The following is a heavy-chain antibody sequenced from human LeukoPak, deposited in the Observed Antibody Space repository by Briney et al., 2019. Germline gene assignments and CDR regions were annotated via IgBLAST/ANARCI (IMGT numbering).Heavy chain of an antibody. Sequence: SVKVSCKASGGTFSSYAISWVRQAPGQGLEWMGRIIPIFGTANYAQKFQGRVTITADESTSTAYMELSSLRSEDTAVYYCARDQEYIRGAHEPYFDYWGQGTLVTVSS. CDR3: ARDQEYIRGAHEPYFDY. V-gene: IGHV1-69*13. CDR1: GGTFSSYA. J-gene: IGHJ4*02. CDR2: IIPIFGTA. D-gene: IGHD1-1*01.